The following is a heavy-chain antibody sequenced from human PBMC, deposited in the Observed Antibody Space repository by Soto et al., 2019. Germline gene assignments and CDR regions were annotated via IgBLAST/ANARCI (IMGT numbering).Heavy chain of an antibody. D-gene: IGHD6-13*01. CDR2: LTSTSSYT. Sequence: EVQLVESGGCLVKPGGSLRLSCAASGFTFSSYSMNWVRQVPGEGLEWVSSLTSTSSYTDYADSVKGRFTISRDNAKNSLFLQMNSLRAEDTAVYYCGRVASASSWTPDYLGQGTLVTVSS. CDR3: GRVASASSWTPDY. V-gene: IGHV3-21*02. CDR1: GFTFSSYS. J-gene: IGHJ4*02.